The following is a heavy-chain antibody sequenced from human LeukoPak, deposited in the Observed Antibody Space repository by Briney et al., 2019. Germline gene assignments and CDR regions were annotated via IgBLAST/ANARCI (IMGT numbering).Heavy chain of an antibody. CDR2: INLSGGST. Sequence: GASVKVSCKASGFTFTNYNLHWVRQAPAQRLEWVGIINLSGGSTNYAQNFQGRVTMTRDTSTSTVYMELSSLRSEDTAVYYCVRVRDGYNDAYDIWGQGTMVTVPS. J-gene: IGHJ3*02. V-gene: IGHV1-46*01. CDR3: VRVRDGYNDAYDI. D-gene: IGHD5-24*01. CDR1: GFTFTNYN.